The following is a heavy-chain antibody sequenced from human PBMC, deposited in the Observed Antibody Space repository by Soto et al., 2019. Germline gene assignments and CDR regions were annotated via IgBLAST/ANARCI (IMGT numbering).Heavy chain of an antibody. Sequence: EVQLVESGGGLVKPGGSLRLSCAASGFTFSSYSMTWVRQAPGKGLEWVSSISVSSSYIYYADSVKGRFSISRDNARNSLYLQMNSLRAEDTAVYYCARDGATMVRGVIVRIDYWGQGTLVTVSS. J-gene: IGHJ4*02. CDR3: ARDGATMVRGVIVRIDY. D-gene: IGHD3-10*01. V-gene: IGHV3-21*02. CDR2: ISVSSSYI. CDR1: GFTFSSYS.